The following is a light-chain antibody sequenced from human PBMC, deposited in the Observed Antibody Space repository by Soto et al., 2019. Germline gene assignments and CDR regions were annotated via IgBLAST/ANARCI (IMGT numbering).Light chain of an antibody. CDR1: QASSSW. V-gene: IGKV1-12*01. J-gene: IGKJ3*01. CDR3: QQASSFPFT. CDR2: DAS. Sequence: DIQMTQSPSSVSASVGDRVTITCRASQASSSWLAWYQHKPGKAPKLLIYDASGLHSGVPSRFSGSGSGTDFTLTITSPQPEDFATYYCQQASSFPFTFGPGTKVDIK.